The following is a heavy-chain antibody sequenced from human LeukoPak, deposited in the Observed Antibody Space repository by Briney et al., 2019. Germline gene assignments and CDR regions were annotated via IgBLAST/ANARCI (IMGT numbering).Heavy chain of an antibody. J-gene: IGHJ4*02. V-gene: IGHV4-59*08. CDR3: ATGWPTLGY. CDR1: GGSTGVSN. Sequence: GTLSLTSTVPGGSTGVSNGGWIGHPPGRGLEYIGFIYYNGSTNYNPSLKSRITISLDTSKNQFSLKLSSVTAADTAVYYCATGWPTLGYWGQGTLVTVSS. D-gene: IGHD2-15*01. CDR2: IYYNGST.